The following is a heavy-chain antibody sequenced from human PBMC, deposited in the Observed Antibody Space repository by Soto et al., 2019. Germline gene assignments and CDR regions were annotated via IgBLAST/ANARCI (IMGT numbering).Heavy chain of an antibody. D-gene: IGHD6-19*01. CDR1: GGSISGSY. J-gene: IGHJ4*02. CDR2: VYYTGST. V-gene: IGHV4-59*01. CDR3: ARSVAVPGAHIDY. Sequence: PSETLSLTCSVSGGSISGSYCSWIRQSPGKGLEWLGYVYYTGSTNYSPSLRSRVSISVDTSKNEFSLRLSSVTAADTAVYFCARSVAVPGAHIDYWGQGTQVT.